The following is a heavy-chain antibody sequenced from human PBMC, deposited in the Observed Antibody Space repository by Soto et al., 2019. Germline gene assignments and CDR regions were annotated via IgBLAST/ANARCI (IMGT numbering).Heavy chain of an antibody. CDR2: INSDGSVS. V-gene: IGHV3-74*02. J-gene: IGHJ6*03. CDR1: GFTFRNYW. D-gene: IGHD2-15*01. Sequence: ESGGGLVQPGGSLRLSCAASGFTFRNYWMYWVRQAPGQGLEWVSRINSDGSVSSYADSVKGRLTISRDNVKNTLYLLMDSLRAEDTAVYYCARGDCVGGSCYSLAGSCYYYMDAWGKGTTVTVFS. CDR3: ARGDCVGGSCYSLAGSCYYYMDA.